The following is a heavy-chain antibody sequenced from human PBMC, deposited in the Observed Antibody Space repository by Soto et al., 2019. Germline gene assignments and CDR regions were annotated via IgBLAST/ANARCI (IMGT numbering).Heavy chain of an antibody. Sequence: EVQLVESGGDLVKPGGSLRLSCAASGFTFSNAWMTWVRQAPGKGLEWVGRIKRNTDGGALEYAAPLKDRFTISRDDSRSTLYLQLNSLKPEDTAVYYCATRPAPYYADWSLDYWGQGTLVTVSS. D-gene: IGHD3-16*01. J-gene: IGHJ4*02. CDR2: IKRNTDGGAL. V-gene: IGHV3-15*01. CDR3: ATRPAPYYADWSLDY. CDR1: GFTFSNAW.